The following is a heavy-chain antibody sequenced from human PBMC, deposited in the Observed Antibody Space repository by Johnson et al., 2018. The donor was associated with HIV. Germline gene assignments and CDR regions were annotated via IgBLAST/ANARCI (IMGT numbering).Heavy chain of an antibody. Sequence: QVQLVESGGGLVKPGGSLRLSCAASGFTFSDYYMSWIRQAPGKGLEWVSNISRSGSTIYHADSVKGRFTISRDNAKNSLYLQMNSLRAEDTAVYYCARDLAMIVVAYAFDIWGQGTMVTVSS. CDR2: ISRSGSTI. V-gene: IGHV3-11*04. D-gene: IGHD3-22*01. J-gene: IGHJ3*02. CDR1: GFTFSDYY. CDR3: ARDLAMIVVAYAFDI.